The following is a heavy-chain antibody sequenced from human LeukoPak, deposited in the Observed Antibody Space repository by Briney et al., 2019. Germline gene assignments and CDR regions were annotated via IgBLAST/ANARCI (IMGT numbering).Heavy chain of an antibody. J-gene: IGHJ4*02. Sequence: GGSLRLSCAASGFTFSGFAMSWIRQAPGKGLEWVSSISRSGESTFYADSVRGRFTISRDNSKNTVSLQMESLRAEDTALYYCAKDYAVGSIGNWGQGTLVTVSS. V-gene: IGHV3-23*01. CDR3: AKDYAVGSIGN. CDR2: ISRSGEST. CDR1: GFTFSGFA. D-gene: IGHD3-16*01.